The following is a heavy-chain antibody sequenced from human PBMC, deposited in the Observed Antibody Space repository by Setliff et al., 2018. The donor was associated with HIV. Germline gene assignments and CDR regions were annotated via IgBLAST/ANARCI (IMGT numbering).Heavy chain of an antibody. CDR2: IYYSGRT. D-gene: IGHD1-26*01. Sequence: PSETLSLTCAVSGGSISSNNWWSWVRQPPGKGLEWIGEIYYSGRTNYLPSLKSRVTISVDTSNNQFSLRVTSMTAADTAVYYCARGRISGATSLVFDYWGQGTRVTVSS. J-gene: IGHJ4*02. CDR1: GGSISSNNW. V-gene: IGHV4-4*02. CDR3: ARGRISGATSLVFDY.